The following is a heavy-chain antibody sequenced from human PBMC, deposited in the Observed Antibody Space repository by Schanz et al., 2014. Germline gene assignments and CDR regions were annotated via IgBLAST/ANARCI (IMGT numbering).Heavy chain of an antibody. CDR1: GFTVSSNH. Sequence: EGQLAESGGGLVQPGGSLRLSCAVSGFTVSSNHMSWVRQAPGKGLEWVSVISGSGGSTYYADSVKGRFTISRDNSSNTLYLQMNSLRAEDTAVYYCAKDLLYGAPMPLNHLDYWGQGTLVTVSA. D-gene: IGHD2-2*01. CDR3: AKDLLYGAPMPLNHLDY. J-gene: IGHJ4*02. CDR2: ISGSGGST. V-gene: IGHV3-23*04.